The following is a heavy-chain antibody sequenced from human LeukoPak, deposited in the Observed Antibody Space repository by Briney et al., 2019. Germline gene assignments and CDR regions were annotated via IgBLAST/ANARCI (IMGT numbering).Heavy chain of an antibody. CDR1: GYSFSHYG. D-gene: IGHD3-3*01. CDR2: INPNSGGT. Sequence: ASVKVSCKASGYSFSHYGISWVRQAPGQGLEWMGWINPNSGGTNYAQKFQGWVTMTRDTSTSTVYMELSSLRSEDTAVYYCARLNDFWSGYDYWGQGTLVTVSS. J-gene: IGHJ4*02. V-gene: IGHV1-2*04. CDR3: ARLNDFWSGYDY.